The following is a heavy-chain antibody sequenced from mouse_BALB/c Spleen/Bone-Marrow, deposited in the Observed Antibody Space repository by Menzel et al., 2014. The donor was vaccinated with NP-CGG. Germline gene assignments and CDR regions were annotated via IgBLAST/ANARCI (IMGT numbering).Heavy chain of an antibody. V-gene: IGHV5-9-3*01. Sequence: EVMLVESGGGLVKPGGSLKLSCAVSGFTFSSYAMSWVRQTPEKRLEWVAAISSGGGYIYYPDNVKGRFTISRDNAKNILYLQMSSLRSEDTAMYYCTRHPDAHNWYFDVWGAGTTVTVSS. CDR1: GFTFSSYA. CDR2: ISSGGGYI. J-gene: IGHJ1*01. CDR3: TRHPDAHNWYFDV. D-gene: IGHD1-3*01.